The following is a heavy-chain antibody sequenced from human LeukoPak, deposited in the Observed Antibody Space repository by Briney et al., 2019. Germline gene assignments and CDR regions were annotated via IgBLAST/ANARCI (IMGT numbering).Heavy chain of an antibody. D-gene: IGHD3-22*01. J-gene: IGHJ4*02. Sequence: GGSLRPSCAASGFTFDDYAMHWVRQAPGKGLEWVSLISGDGNSTYYAGSVKGRFTISRDNSKNSLYLQMNSLRTEDTAFYYCATNFGAYYYDTSGYYDFWGQGTLVTVSS. V-gene: IGHV3-43*02. CDR2: ISGDGNST. CDR3: ATNFGAYYYDTSGYYDF. CDR1: GFTFDDYA.